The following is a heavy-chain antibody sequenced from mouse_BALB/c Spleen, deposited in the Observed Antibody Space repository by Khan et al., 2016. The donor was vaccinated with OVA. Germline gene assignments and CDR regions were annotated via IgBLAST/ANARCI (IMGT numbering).Heavy chain of an antibody. V-gene: IGHV1S81*02. CDR1: GYTFTSYW. CDR2: TNPTNGRT. CDR3: ARIKNIVATYFDY. J-gene: IGHJ2*01. D-gene: IGHD1-1*01. Sequence: QVQLQQSGAELVKAGASVKMSCKASGYTFTSYWMHWVKQRLGQGLEWLAETNPTNGRTYYTAKFKSKATLTVDKSSSTAYMLLSGPTFEDSAVYYCARIKNIVATYFDYWGQGTTLTVSS.